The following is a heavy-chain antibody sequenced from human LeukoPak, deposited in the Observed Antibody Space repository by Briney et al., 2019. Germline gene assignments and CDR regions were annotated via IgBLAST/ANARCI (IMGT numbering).Heavy chain of an antibody. CDR2: IYYSGST. V-gene: IGHV4-31*02. D-gene: IGHD3-10*01. J-gene: IGHJ5*02. Sequence: TFGDYAMSWIRQHPGKGLEWIGYIYYSGSTYYNPSLKSRVTISVDTSKNQFSLKLSSVTAADTAVYYCVRGLYRFMVRGVIEDGTAPTYNWFDPWGQGTLVTVSS. CDR3: VRGLYRFMVRGVIEDGTAPTYNWFDP. CDR1: TFGDYA.